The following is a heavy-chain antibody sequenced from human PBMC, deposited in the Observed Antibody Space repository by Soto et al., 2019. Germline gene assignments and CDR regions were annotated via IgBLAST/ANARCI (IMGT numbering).Heavy chain of an antibody. CDR3: AMYSSSWYGYDPMDV. D-gene: IGHD6-13*01. Sequence: SETQSLTCTVSGDSIRPYYWSWIRQPPGKGLEWIGYIYYSGSTSYNPSLKSRVTISVDTSKNQFSLKLNSVTAADTAVYYCAMYSSSWYGYDPMDVWGQGTTVTVSS. CDR2: IYYSGST. V-gene: IGHV4-59*01. J-gene: IGHJ6*02. CDR1: GDSIRPYY.